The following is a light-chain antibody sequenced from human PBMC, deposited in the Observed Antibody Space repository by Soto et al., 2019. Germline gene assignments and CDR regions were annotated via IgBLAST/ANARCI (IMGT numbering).Light chain of an antibody. CDR1: ESTSGY. CDR2: DAS. J-gene: IGKJ3*01. CDR3: QQRRNI. Sequence: EIVLTQSPATLSLSPGDTATLSCRASESTSGYLAWYQQKPGQAPRLLIYDASNRATGIPARFSGSGSGTDFTLTISSLETEDFAVYYCQQRRNIFGTGTKVDIX. V-gene: IGKV3-11*01.